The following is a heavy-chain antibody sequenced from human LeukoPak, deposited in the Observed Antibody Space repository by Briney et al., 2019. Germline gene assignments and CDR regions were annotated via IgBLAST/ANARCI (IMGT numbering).Heavy chain of an antibody. Sequence: VASVKVSCKASGGTFSSYAISWVRQAPGQGLEWIGRIIPILGIANYAQKFQGRVTITADKSTSTAYMELSSLRSEDTAVYYCATSSGWSYYYFDYWGQGTLVTVSS. CDR2: IIPILGIA. D-gene: IGHD6-19*01. CDR1: GGTFSSYA. J-gene: IGHJ4*02. CDR3: ATSSGWSYYYFDY. V-gene: IGHV1-69*04.